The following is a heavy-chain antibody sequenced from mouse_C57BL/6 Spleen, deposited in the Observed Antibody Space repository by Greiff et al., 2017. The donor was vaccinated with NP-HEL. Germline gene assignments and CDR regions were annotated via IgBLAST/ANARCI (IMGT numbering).Heavy chain of an antibody. CDR3: AKRGSYYGSSPYWYFDV. V-gene: IGHV1-18*01. D-gene: IGHD1-1*01. Sequence: VQLKQSGPELVKPGASVKIPCKASGYTFTDYNMDWVKQSHGKSLEWIGDINPNNGGTIYNQKFKGKATLTVDKSSSTAYMELRSLTSEDTAVYYCAKRGSYYGSSPYWYFDVWGTGTTVTVSS. CDR2: INPNNGGT. CDR1: GYTFTDYN. J-gene: IGHJ1*03.